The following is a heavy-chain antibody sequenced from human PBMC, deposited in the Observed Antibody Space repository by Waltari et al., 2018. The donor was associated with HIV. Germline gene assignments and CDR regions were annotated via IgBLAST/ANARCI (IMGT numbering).Heavy chain of an antibody. CDR1: GYPFTNYD. J-gene: IGHJ5*02. V-gene: IGHV1-8*02. D-gene: IGHD3-3*01. CDR3: STSRPGAMFGDA. Sequence: QGQLVQSGAEVKQSGASVRISCTASGYPFTNYDINWLRQATGQGLEWMGWMNPSTGNAVFAHNFQGRVVMTRDIPINTAYMELSGLTSHDAAVYYCSTSRPGAMFGDAWGQGTLVTVSS. CDR2: MNPSTGNA.